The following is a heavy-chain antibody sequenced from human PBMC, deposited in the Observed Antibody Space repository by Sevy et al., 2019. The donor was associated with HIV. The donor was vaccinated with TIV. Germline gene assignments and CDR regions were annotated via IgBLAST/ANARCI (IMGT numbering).Heavy chain of an antibody. CDR3: GNHPLGNWFDL. J-gene: IGHJ5*02. CDR1: GGSISSSRHY. CDR2: RFYSGGA. D-gene: IGHD3-16*01. Sequence: SETLSLTCNVSGGSISSSRHYWGWIRQSPGKSLEWIGSRFYSGGAYYNPSLQSRVTMSVDTSKNQFSLNVNSVTAADTAVYYCGNHPLGNWFDLWGQGILVTVSS. V-gene: IGHV4-39*01.